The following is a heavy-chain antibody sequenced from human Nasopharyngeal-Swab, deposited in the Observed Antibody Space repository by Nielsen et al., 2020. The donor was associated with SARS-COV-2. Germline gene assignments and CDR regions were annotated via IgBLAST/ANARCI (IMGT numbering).Heavy chain of an antibody. CDR3: ARDGSAAGAMSAFDI. CDR1: GGSVSSANW. V-gene: IGHV4-4*02. CDR2: MNHSGSI. Sequence: GSLKLSCTVSGGSVSSANWWSWVRQPPGKGLEWIGDMNHSGSIAYNPSLKSRVTISVDKSKNQLSLKVFSMTAADTGVYYCARDGSAAGAMSAFDIWGQGTMVTVSS. J-gene: IGHJ3*02. D-gene: IGHD6-13*01.